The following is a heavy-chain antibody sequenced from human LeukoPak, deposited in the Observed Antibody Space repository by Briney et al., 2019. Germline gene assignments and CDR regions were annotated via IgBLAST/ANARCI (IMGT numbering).Heavy chain of an antibody. CDR2: ISWNSGSI. V-gene: IGHV3-9*01. CDR1: GFTFDDYA. D-gene: IGHD6-19*01. Sequence: GGSLRLSCAASGFTFDDYAMHWVRQAPGKGLEWVSGISWNSGSIGYADSVKGRFTISRDNAKNSLYLQMNSLRAEDTALYYCAKDSRVWLASLGNAFDIWGQGTMVTVSS. CDR3: AKDSRVWLASLGNAFDI. J-gene: IGHJ3*02.